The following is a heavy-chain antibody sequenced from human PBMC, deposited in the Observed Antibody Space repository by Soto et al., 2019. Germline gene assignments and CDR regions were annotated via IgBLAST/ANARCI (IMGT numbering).Heavy chain of an antibody. V-gene: IGHV3-53*04. CDR2: IYSGGST. CDR1: GFTVSSNY. J-gene: IGHJ6*03. D-gene: IGHD5-12*01. CDR3: ARLWTNHGYEWWVPPRDEYYMDV. Sequence: EVQLVESGGGLVQPGGSLRLSCAASGFTVSSNYMSWVRQAPGKGLEWVSVIYSGGSTYYADSVKGRFTISRHNSNNTLYLQMNSLRAEDTAVYYCARLWTNHGYEWWVPPRDEYYMDVWGKGTTVTVSS.